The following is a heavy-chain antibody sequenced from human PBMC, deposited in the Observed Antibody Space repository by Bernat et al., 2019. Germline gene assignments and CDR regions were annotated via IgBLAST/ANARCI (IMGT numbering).Heavy chain of an antibody. CDR3: ARDGYEDGDIPNWFDT. CDR1: GFTFSRYC. CDR2: ISYDGRHK. J-gene: IGHJ5*02. Sequence: QVQLVESGGGVVQPGRSLRLSCAASGFTFSRYCVHWVRQAPGKGLEWLTCISYDGRHKYYANSVKGRFTVSRDNSKNKTYLKMNILSDEDTAVYYCARDGYEDGDIPNWFDTWGQGTMVTVPS. V-gene: IGHV3-30*03. D-gene: IGHD5-12*01.